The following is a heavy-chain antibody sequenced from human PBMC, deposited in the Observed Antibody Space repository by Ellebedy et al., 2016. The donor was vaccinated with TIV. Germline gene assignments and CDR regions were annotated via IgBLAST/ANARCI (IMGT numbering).Heavy chain of an antibody. CDR1: GGSISGYY. CDR3: ATSQQVVRSDAFDV. CDR2: IYYSGST. Sequence: MPSETLSLTCTVPGGSISGYYWTWIRRPPGKALEWIGYIYYSGSTTYNPSLKSRVTISVDTSKNQFSLKLTSVTAADTAVYYCATSQQVVRSDAFDVWGQGALVTVSS. V-gene: IGHV4-59*01. J-gene: IGHJ3*01. D-gene: IGHD6-13*01.